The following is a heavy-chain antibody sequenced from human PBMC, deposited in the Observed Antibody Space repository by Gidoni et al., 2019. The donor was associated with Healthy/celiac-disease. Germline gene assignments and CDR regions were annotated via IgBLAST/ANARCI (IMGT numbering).Heavy chain of an antibody. D-gene: IGHD3-3*01. CDR3: ARDEGTWSGYDSFDY. CDR2: ISSSSSYI. Sequence: EVQLVESGGGLVKPGGSLRLSCAASGFTFSSYSMNWVRQAPGKGLEWVSSISSSSSYIYYADSVKGRFTISRDNAKNSLYLQMNSLRAEDTAVYYCARDEGTWSGYDSFDYWGQGTLVTVSS. CDR1: GFTFSSYS. J-gene: IGHJ4*02. V-gene: IGHV3-21*01.